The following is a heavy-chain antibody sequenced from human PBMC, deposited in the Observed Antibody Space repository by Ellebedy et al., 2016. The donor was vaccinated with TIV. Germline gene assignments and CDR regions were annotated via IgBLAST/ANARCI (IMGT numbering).Heavy chain of an antibody. D-gene: IGHD3-22*01. CDR3: AKGRGGGSDSSAPRYYFDY. J-gene: IGHJ4*02. CDR1: EFTFSSYA. CDR2: ISNTGSRT. V-gene: IGHV3-23*01. Sequence: GESLKISCAASEFTFSSYAMSWVRQAPGKGLEWVSTISNTGSRTYYADSVEGRFIISRDNSKKTLYLQMNSLRAEDTAVYYCAKGRGGGSDSSAPRYYFDYWGLGTLVTVSS.